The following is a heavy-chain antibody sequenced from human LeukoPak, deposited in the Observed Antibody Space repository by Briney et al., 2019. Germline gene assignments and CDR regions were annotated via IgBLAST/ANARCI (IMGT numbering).Heavy chain of an antibody. CDR3: ARGPSVWPRYSSKWFDP. CDR1: GGSFSGYY. D-gene: IGHD6-13*01. Sequence: SETLSLTCAVYGGSFSGYYWSWIRQPPGKGLEWIGEINHSGSTNYSPSLKSRVTISVDTSKNQFSLKLSSVTAADTAVYYCARGPSVWPRYSSKWFDPWGQGTLVTVSS. V-gene: IGHV4-34*01. CDR2: INHSGST. J-gene: IGHJ5*02.